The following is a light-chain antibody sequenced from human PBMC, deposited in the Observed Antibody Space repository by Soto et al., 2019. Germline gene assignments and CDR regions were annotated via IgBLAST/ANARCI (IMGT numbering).Light chain of an antibody. J-gene: IGKJ5*01. V-gene: IGKV3-20*01. CDR1: QTVSSSY. CDR3: QHHGTSSTT. Sequence: EIVLTQSPGSLSLSPGERATLSYRASQTVSSSYLAWYQQKPGQAPRLLIFGASTGATGIPDRFSGGGSGTDFTLTISRLEADDFAVYYCQHHGTSSTTFGQGTRLEIK. CDR2: GAS.